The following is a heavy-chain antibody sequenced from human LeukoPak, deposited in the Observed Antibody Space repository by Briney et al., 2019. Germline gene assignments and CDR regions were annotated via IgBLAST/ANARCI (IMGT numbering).Heavy chain of an antibody. CDR2: INPNSGGT. V-gene: IGHV1-2*02. D-gene: IGHD5-24*01. J-gene: IGHJ5*02. CDR3: ARGGPRRDGYRGWFDP. Sequence: ASVKVSCKASGYTFTGYYVHWVRQAPGQGLEWMGWINPNSGGTNYAQKFQGRVTMTRDTSISTAYMELSRLRSDDTAVYYCARGGPRRDGYRGWFDPWGQGTLVTVSS. CDR1: GYTFTGYY.